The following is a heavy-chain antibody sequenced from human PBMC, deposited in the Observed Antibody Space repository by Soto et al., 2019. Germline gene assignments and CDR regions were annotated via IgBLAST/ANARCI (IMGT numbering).Heavy chain of an antibody. D-gene: IGHD6-13*01. CDR2: ISSSGSTI. CDR1: GFTFSNYE. CDR3: ARDQEAGSFFPYYYGMDV. V-gene: IGHV3-48*03. Sequence: GGSLRLSCATYGFTFSNYEMNWVRQAPGKGLEWVSYISSSGSTIYYADSVKGRFTISRDNAKNSLYLQMDSLRAEDTAVYYCARDQEAGSFFPYYYGMDVWGQGTTVTVSS. J-gene: IGHJ6*02.